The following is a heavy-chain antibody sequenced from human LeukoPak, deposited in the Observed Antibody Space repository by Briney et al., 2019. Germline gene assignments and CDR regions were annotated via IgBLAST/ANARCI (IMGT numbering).Heavy chain of an antibody. J-gene: IGHJ6*03. Sequence: ASVKVSCKASGYTFTDYYMHWVRQALGQGLEWMGWINPNSGGTNYAQKFQGRVTLTRDTSISTTYMELSRLKSDDTAIYYCARGGSPIFYYYMDVWGEGTTVTISS. CDR2: INPNSGGT. CDR1: GYTFTDYY. D-gene: IGHD2-2*01. CDR3: ARGGSPIFYYYMDV. V-gene: IGHV1-2*02.